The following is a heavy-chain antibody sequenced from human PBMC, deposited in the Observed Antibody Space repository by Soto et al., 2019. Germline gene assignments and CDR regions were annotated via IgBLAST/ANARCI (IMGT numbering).Heavy chain of an antibody. Sequence: LRLSCAASGFTFSSYSMNWVRQAPGKGLEWVSSISSSSSYIYYADSVKGRFTISRDNAKNSLYLQMNSLRAEDTAVYYCASLLTFGGVIVNYWGQGTLVTVSS. CDR2: ISSSSSYI. D-gene: IGHD3-16*02. CDR1: GFTFSSYS. V-gene: IGHV3-21*01. J-gene: IGHJ4*02. CDR3: ASLLTFGGVIVNY.